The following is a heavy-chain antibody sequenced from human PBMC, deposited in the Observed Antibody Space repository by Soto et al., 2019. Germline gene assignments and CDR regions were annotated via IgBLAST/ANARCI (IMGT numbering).Heavy chain of an antibody. Sequence: ASETLSLTCTVSGGSISSGGYYWSWIRQHPGKGLEWIGYIYYSGSTYYNPSLKSRVTISVDTSKNQFSLKLSSVTAADTAVYYCARWYYGSGSSDYYYYGMDVWGQGTTVTVSS. D-gene: IGHD3-10*01. V-gene: IGHV4-31*03. CDR2: IYYSGST. CDR1: GGSISSGGYY. CDR3: ARWYYGSGSSDYYYYGMDV. J-gene: IGHJ6*02.